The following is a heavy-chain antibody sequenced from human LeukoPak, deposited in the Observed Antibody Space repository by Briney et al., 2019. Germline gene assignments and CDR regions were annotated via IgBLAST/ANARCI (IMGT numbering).Heavy chain of an antibody. CDR2: IRGNGDTA. V-gene: IGHV3-23*01. J-gene: IGHJ4*02. CDR1: GFTFSSIA. D-gene: IGHD1-1*01. Sequence: GGSLRLSCAASGFTFSSIAMTWVRQAPGKGLEWVSTIRGNGDTAYNADSVRGRFAISRDDSKNALFLQMNSLRLEDTAMYYCAKGQELDDGVFDSWGQGTRVTVSS. CDR3: AKGQELDDGVFDS.